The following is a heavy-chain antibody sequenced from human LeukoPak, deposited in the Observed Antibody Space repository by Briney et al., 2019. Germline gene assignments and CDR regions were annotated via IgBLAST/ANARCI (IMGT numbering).Heavy chain of an antibody. V-gene: IGHV4-38-2*02. J-gene: IGHJ4*02. D-gene: IGHD2-2*01. CDR1: GYSISSGYH. CDR2: IYIGGTT. CDR3: ARPGDKGYCSTTSCYGFDY. Sequence: SETLSLTCTVSGYSISSGYHWGWIRQPPGKGLEWIGSIYIGGTTFHNPSLKSRVTISLDTSKNQFSLGLSSVTAADTAVYHCARPGDKGYCSTTSCYGFDYWGQGILVTVSS.